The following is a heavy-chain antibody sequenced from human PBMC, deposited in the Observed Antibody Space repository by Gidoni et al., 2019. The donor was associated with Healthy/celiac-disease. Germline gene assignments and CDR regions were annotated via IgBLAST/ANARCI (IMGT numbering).Heavy chain of an antibody. CDR3: ATDLAVVAATPVDY. D-gene: IGHD2-15*01. V-gene: IGHV1-8*01. Sequence: QVQLVQSGAEVKKPAASVKVSCKASGYTFTSYDINWVRQSTGQGLEWMGWINPNSGNTGYAQKFQGRVTMTRNTSISTAYMELSSLRSEDTAVYYCATDLAVVAATPVDYWGQGTLVTVSS. CDR1: GYTFTSYD. J-gene: IGHJ4*02. CDR2: INPNSGNT.